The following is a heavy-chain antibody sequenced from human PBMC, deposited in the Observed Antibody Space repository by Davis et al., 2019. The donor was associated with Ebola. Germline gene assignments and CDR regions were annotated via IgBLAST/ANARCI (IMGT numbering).Heavy chain of an antibody. V-gene: IGHV4-34*01. CDR3: ARRKGGGGTIAY. CDR1: GGSFSGYY. Sequence: MPSETLSLTCAVYGGSFSGYYWNWIRQPPGKGLEWIGEINHSGSTNYNPSLKSRVTMSVDTSKNQFSLKLSSVTAADTAVYYCARRKGGGGTIAYWGQGTLVTVSS. J-gene: IGHJ4*02. D-gene: IGHD2-15*01. CDR2: INHSGST.